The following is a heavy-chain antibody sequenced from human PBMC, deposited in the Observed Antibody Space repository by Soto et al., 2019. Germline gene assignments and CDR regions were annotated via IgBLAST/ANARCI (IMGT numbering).Heavy chain of an antibody. Sequence: LRLSCAASGFIFSNYVITWVRQAPGKGLEWVSVIIVSCVSTYXVXXXXXXXTXXXXXXKNXXYLXXXXXXXXXXXVYYCATAYNSGWYYYWGQGALVTVSS. CDR1: GFIFSNYV. V-gene: IGHV3-23*01. D-gene: IGHD6-19*01. CDR3: ATAYNSGWYYY. J-gene: IGHJ4*02. CDR2: IIVSCVST.